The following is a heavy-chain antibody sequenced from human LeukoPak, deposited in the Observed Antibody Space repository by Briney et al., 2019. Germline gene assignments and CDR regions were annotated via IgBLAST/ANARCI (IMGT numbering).Heavy chain of an antibody. CDR2: IYTSGST. CDR3: AREYYYDILSHAFDI. CDR1: GGSISSYY. J-gene: IGHJ3*02. D-gene: IGHD3-9*01. V-gene: IGHV4-4*07. Sequence: SETLSLTCTVSGGSISSYYWSWIRQPAGKGLEWIGRIYTSGSTNYNPSLKSRVTMSVDTSKNQFSLKLSSVTAADTAVYYCAREYYYDILSHAFDIWGQGTMVTVSS.